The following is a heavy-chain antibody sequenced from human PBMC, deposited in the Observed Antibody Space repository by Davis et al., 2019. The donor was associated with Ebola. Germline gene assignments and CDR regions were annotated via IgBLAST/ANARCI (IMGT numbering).Heavy chain of an antibody. J-gene: IGHJ6*02. D-gene: IGHD2-15*01. CDR2: IYSGGST. CDR1: GFTVSSNY. V-gene: IGHV3-66*01. Sequence: GESLKISCAASGFTVSSNYMSWVRQAPGKGLEWVSVIYSGGSTYYADSVKGRFTISRDNSKNTLYLQMNSLRAEDTAVYYCAKYRVVVVAATRAGMDVWGQGTTVTVSS. CDR3: AKYRVVVVAATRAGMDV.